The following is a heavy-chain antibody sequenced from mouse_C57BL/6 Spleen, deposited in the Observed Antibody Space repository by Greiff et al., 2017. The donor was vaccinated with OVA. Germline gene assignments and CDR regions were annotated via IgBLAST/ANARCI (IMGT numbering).Heavy chain of an antibody. CDR3: ARGTGNYFDY. V-gene: IGHV3-6*01. Sequence: EVQLVESGPGLVKPSQSLSLTCSVTGYSITSGYYWNWIRQFPGNKLEWMGYISYDGSNNYNPSLNNRISITRDTSKNQFFLKWNSVTTEDTDTYYCARGTGNYFDYWGQGTTLTVSS. CDR1: GYSITSGYY. J-gene: IGHJ2*01. CDR2: ISYDGSN. D-gene: IGHD4-1*01.